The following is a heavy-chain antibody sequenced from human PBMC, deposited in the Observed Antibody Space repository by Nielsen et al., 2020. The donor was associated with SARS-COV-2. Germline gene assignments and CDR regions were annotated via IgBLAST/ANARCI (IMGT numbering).Heavy chain of an antibody. D-gene: IGHD3-16*01. V-gene: IGHV3-23*01. CDR3: GKGRDYDYVWGSYWGHFDY. Sequence: GGSLRLSCAASGLTFSNFPMSWVRQAPGKGLEWVSTISGSGGSTHYADSVKGWFTISRDKSKNTLFLQMNSLRAEDRAVYYCGKGRDYDYVWGSYWGHFDYWGQGTLVTVSS. CDR2: ISGSGGST. J-gene: IGHJ4*02. CDR1: GLTFSNFP.